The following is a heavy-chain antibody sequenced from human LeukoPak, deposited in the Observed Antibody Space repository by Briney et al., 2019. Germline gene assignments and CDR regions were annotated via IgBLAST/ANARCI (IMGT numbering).Heavy chain of an antibody. CDR1: GYTFTGYY. CDR2: INPNSGGT. Sequence: ASVKVSCKASGYTFTGYYMHWVRQAPGQGLEWMGWINPNSGGTNYEQKFQGRVTMTRDTSISTAYMELSRLRSDDTAVYYCARDHGAAYCSGGSCYSQGGYWFDPWGQGTLVTVSS. V-gene: IGHV1-2*02. J-gene: IGHJ5*02. D-gene: IGHD2-15*01. CDR3: ARDHGAAYCSGGSCYSQGGYWFDP.